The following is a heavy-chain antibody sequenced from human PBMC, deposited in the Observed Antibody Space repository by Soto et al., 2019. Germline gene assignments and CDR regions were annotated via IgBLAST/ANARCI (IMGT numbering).Heavy chain of an antibody. CDR2: INPNSGGT. D-gene: IGHD2-2*02. CDR3: ARSLTEGYCTITGCYTRPLYGMDV. Sequence: ASVKVSCKASGHTFSGYYIHRLRQAPGQGLEWMGWINPNSGGTNYAQKFQGRVTVTRDTPTSTAYMELSRLTSDDTAVYYCARSLTEGYCTITGCYTRPLYGMDVWGQGTTVTVSS. J-gene: IGHJ6*02. V-gene: IGHV1-2*02. CDR1: GHTFSGYY.